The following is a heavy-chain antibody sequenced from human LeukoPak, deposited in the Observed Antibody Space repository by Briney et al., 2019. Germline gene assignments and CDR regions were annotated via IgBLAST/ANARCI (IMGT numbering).Heavy chain of an antibody. D-gene: IGHD3-10*01. CDR1: GGSISSNY. J-gene: IGHJ3*02. CDR2: IYDSGST. CDR3: ARGYYYGSGSYGEGAYDI. Sequence: SETLSLTCTVSGGSISSNYWRWIRQSPGKGLEWIGYIYDSGSTNYNPSITGCANTSIDPSKIQFSLKQSSVTAADTAVYYCARGYYYGSGSYGEGAYDIWGQGTMVTVSS. V-gene: IGHV4-59*08.